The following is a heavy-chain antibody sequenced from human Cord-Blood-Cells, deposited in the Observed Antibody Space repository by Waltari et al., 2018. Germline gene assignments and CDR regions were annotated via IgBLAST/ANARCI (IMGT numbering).Heavy chain of an antibody. D-gene: IGHD1-26*01. V-gene: IGHV3-15*01. CDR2: IKSKTDGGTT. CDR3: TTLSPWYSGSYYDY. Sequence: EVQLVETGGGLVKPGGSLRLSCAASGFTLSNAWMCWVRQAPGKGLEWGGRIKSKTDGGTTDYAAPVKGRFTISRDDSKNTLYLQMNSLKTEDTAVYYCTTLSPWYSGSYYDYWGQGTLVTVSS. J-gene: IGHJ4*02. CDR1: GFTLSNAW.